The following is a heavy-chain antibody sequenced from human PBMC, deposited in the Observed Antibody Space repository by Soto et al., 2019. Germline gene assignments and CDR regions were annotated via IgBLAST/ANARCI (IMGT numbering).Heavy chain of an antibody. V-gene: IGHV4-4*02. Sequence: SETLSLTCAVSGGSISSSIWWSWVRQPPGKGLGWIWEIYHSGGTNYNPALESRVTISLEKSKNQFSLKLSSVTAADTAVYYCARVSGYDFGEAIDYWGQGTLVTVS. J-gene: IGHJ4*02. CDR3: ARVSGYDFGEAIDY. CDR2: IYHSGGT. D-gene: IGHD5-12*01. CDR1: GGSISSSIW.